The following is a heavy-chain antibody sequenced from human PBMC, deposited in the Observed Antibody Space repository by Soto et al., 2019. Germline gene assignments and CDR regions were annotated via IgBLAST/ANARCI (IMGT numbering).Heavy chain of an antibody. D-gene: IGHD2-8*01. CDR3: ARDGVFSRGFDF. V-gene: IGHV1-18*04. Sequence: QVQLVQSGGEVKKPGASVNVSCKASGYTFTSYGICWVRQAPGQGLEWMGWVSSNNGNTEYAQKIQDRVTMTTDTPTNTASMELRNLRSDGTAIYYCARDGVFSRGFDFWGHGTLLTVSS. J-gene: IGHJ4*01. CDR2: VSSNNGNT. CDR1: GYTFTSYG.